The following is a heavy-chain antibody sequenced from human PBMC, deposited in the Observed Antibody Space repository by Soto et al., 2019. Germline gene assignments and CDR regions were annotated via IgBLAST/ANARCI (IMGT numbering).Heavy chain of an antibody. J-gene: IGHJ4*02. Sequence: GGSLRLSCAASGFTFSSYAMHWVRQAPGKGLEWVAVISYDGSNKYYADSVKGRFTISGDNSKNTLYLQMNSLRAEDTAVYYCARERHMDIVVVPALDYWGQGTLVTVSS. V-gene: IGHV3-30-3*01. D-gene: IGHD2-2*03. CDR2: ISYDGSNK. CDR3: ARERHMDIVVVPALDY. CDR1: GFTFSSYA.